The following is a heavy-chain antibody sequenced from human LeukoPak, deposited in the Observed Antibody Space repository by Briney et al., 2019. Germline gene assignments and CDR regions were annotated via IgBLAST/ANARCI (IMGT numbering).Heavy chain of an antibody. D-gene: IGHD5-24*01. V-gene: IGHV3-48*03. Sequence: GGSLRLSCAASGFTFSSYEMNWVRQAPGRGLEWVSYISSSGSTIYYADSVKGRLTISRDNAKNSLYLQMNSLRAEDTAVYYCARGGDGYSTFDYWGQGTLVTVSS. J-gene: IGHJ4*02. CDR3: ARGGDGYSTFDY. CDR2: ISSSGSTI. CDR1: GFTFSSYE.